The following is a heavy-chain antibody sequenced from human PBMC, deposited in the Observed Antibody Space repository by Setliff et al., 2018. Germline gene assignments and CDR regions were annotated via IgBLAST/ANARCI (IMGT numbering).Heavy chain of an antibody. CDR1: GASISSSSYY. CDR2: IFYGGST. Sequence: SETLSLTCTVSGASISSSSYYWAWIRQPPGRGLELIGSIFYGGSTYYNPSLKSRVTISIDASKNQFSLKLDSVTAADTAVYYCARSRSSSPWNNWFDPWGQGTLVTVSS. J-gene: IGHJ5*02. V-gene: IGHV4-39*07. CDR3: ARSRSSSPWNNWFDP. D-gene: IGHD6-6*01.